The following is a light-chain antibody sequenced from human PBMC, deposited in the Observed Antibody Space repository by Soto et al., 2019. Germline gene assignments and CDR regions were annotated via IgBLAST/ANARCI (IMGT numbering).Light chain of an antibody. J-gene: IGKJ1*01. CDR2: DAS. CDR3: QQYNSYSWT. CDR1: QSISSW. V-gene: IGKV1-5*01. Sequence: DIQMTHSPSTLSASVGDRVTITCRASQSISSWLAWYQQKPGKAPKLLIYDASSLESGVPSRFSGSGSGTKFTLTISSLQPDDFATYYCQQYNSYSWTFGQGTKVDIK.